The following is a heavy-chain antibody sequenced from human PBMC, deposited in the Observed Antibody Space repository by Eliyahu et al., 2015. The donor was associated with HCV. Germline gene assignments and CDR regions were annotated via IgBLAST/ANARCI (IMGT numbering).Heavy chain of an antibody. V-gene: IGHV3-33*01. CDR1: GFXFSSYG. Sequence: QVQLVESGGGVVHPGXSLRXSCAASGFXFSSYGMHWVRQAPGKGLEWVAVIWYDGSNKYYADSVKGRFTISRDNSKNTLYLQMNSLRAEDTAVYYCARGSGYTSDTFDYWGQGTLVTVSS. CDR2: IWYDGSNK. D-gene: IGHD5-24*01. J-gene: IGHJ4*02. CDR3: ARGSGYTSDTFDY.